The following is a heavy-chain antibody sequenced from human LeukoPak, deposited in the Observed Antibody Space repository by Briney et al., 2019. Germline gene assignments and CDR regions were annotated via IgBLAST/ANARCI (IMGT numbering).Heavy chain of an antibody. Sequence: GGPLRLSCAASGFPFNSFWMHWVRQAPGKGLVGVSDMNEYSTTIRYADSVKGRFTISRDNAKSILYLQMNNLRAEDTAMYFCARGGVNPVDHWGQGTLVTVSS. J-gene: IGHJ4*02. CDR2: MNEYSTTI. D-gene: IGHD1-14*01. V-gene: IGHV3-74*01. CDR1: GFPFNSFW. CDR3: ARGGVNPVDH.